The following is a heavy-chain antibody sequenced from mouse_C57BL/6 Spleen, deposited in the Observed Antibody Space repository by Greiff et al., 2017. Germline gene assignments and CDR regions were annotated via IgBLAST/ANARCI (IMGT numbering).Heavy chain of an antibody. V-gene: IGHV5-6*01. CDR3: ARRGHVYAMDY. CDR1: GFTFSSYG. Sequence: EVHLVESGGDLVKPGGSLKLSCAASGFTFSSYGMSWVHQTPDKRLEWVATISSGGSYTYYPDSVKGRFTISRDNAKNTLYLQMSSLKSEDTAMYYCARRGHVYAMDYWGQGTSVTVSS. J-gene: IGHJ4*01. D-gene: IGHD6-1*01. CDR2: ISSGGSYT.